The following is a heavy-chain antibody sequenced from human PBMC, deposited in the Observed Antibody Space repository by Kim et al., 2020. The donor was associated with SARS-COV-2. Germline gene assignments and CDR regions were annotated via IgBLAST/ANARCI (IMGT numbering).Heavy chain of an antibody. V-gene: IGHV4-59*01. Sequence: GLEWIGYIYYDGRPNYNPSLQSRVTISLGESRKQFSLTLRSVTTADTAVYYCARVNDFWSGYSYYMDVWGKGTTVTVSS. CDR3: ARVNDFWSGYSYYMDV. CDR2: IYYDGRP. D-gene: IGHD3-3*01. J-gene: IGHJ6*03.